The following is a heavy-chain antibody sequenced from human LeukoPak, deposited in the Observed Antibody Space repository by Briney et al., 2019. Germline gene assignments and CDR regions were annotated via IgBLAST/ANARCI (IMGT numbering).Heavy chain of an antibody. V-gene: IGHV3-33*01. Sequence: GGSLRLSCAASGFTFSSYGMHWVRQAPGKGLEWVAVIWYGGSNKYYGDSVTGRSTISRDNSKKTLYLQMNSLRVEDTAVYYCARGDGYNDAEYLQHWGQGTLVTVS. D-gene: IGHD5-24*01. CDR2: IWYGGSNK. J-gene: IGHJ1*01. CDR1: GFTFSSYG. CDR3: ARGDGYNDAEYLQH.